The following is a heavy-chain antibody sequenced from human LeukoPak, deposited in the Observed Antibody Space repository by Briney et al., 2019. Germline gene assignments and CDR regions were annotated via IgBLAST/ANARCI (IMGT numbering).Heavy chain of an antibody. V-gene: IGHV3-23*01. D-gene: IGHD3-22*01. CDR3: ARDAYRFRSYYDSSGYPD. Sequence: GGSLRLSCAASGFTFSIYAMSWVRQAPGKGLEWVSAISVSGGSTYYADSVKGRFTISRDNSKNTLYLQMNSLRAEDTAVYYCARDAYRFRSYYDSSGYPDWGQGTLVTVSS. J-gene: IGHJ4*02. CDR2: ISVSGGST. CDR1: GFTFSIYA.